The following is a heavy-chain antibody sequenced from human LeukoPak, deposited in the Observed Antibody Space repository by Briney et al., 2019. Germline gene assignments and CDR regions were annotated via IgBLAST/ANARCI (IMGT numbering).Heavy chain of an antibody. Sequence: SETLSLTCTVSGGSISTYYWSWIRQPPWKGLEWIGYIYYIGSTNYNPSLKSRVTISVDTSNNQFSLKLSSVTAADTAIYYCARGGTRTVTTLWGQGTLVTVSS. CDR3: ARGGTRTVTTL. D-gene: IGHD4-17*01. CDR1: GGSISTYY. J-gene: IGHJ4*02. CDR2: IYYIGST. V-gene: IGHV4-59*01.